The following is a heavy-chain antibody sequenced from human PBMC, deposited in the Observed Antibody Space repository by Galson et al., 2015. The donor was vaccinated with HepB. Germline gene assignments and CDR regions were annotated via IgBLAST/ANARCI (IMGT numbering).Heavy chain of an antibody. V-gene: IGHV3-30*18. CDR3: AKAFNSWDTAMVLGY. J-gene: IGHJ4*02. CDR2: ISYDGSNK. Sequence: SLRLSCAASGFTFSSYGMHWVRQAPGKGLEWVAVISYDGSNKYYADSVKGRFTISRDNSKNTLFLQMNSLRAEDTAVYYCAKAFNSWDTAMVLGYWGQGTLVTVSS. CDR1: GFTFSSYG. D-gene: IGHD5-18*01.